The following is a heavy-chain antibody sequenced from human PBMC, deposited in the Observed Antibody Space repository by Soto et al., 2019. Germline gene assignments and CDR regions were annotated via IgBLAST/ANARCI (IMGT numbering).Heavy chain of an antibody. V-gene: IGHV1-69*13. CDR3: ARDGAMVRGGYYYYGMDV. CDR2: ITPIFGTA. D-gene: IGHD3-10*01. J-gene: IGHJ6*02. CDR1: GGTFSSYA. Sequence: SVKVSCKASGGTFSSYAISWVRQAPGQGLEWMGGITPIFGTANYAQKFQGRVTITADESTSTAYMELSSLRSEDTAVYYCARDGAMVRGGYYYYGMDVWGQGTTVTVS.